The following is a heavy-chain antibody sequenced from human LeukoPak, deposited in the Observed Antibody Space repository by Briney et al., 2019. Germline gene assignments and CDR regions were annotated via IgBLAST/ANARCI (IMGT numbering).Heavy chain of an antibody. CDR1: GYTLTSYG. D-gene: IGHD6-13*01. J-gene: IGHJ6*02. CDR2: ISAYNGNT. V-gene: IGHV1-18*01. CDR3: ASGGIAAAGTYYYYGMDV. Sequence: ASVKVSCTASGYTLTSYGISWVRQAPGQGLEWMGWISAYNGNTNYAQKLQGRVTMTTDTSTSTAYMELRSLRSDDTAVYYCASGGIAAAGTYYYYGMDVWGQGTTVTVSS.